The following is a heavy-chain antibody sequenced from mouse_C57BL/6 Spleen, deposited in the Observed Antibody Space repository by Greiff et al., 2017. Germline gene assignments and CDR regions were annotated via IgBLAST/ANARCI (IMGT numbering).Heavy chain of an antibody. CDR1: GFNIKDYY. V-gene: IGHV14-1*01. Sequence: VQLQQSGAELVRPGASVKLSCTASGFNIKDYYMHWVKQRPEQGLEWIGRIDPEDGDTEYAPKFQGKATMTADTSSNTAYLQLSSLTSEDTAVYYCTTYLSMTTVVDYWGQGTTLTVSS. CDR3: TTYLSMTTVVDY. D-gene: IGHD1-1*01. J-gene: IGHJ2*01. CDR2: IDPEDGDT.